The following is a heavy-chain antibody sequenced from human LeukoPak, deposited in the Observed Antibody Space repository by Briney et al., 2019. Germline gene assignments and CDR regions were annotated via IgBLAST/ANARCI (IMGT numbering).Heavy chain of an antibody. CDR3: ATLPYGSGVYYFDY. CDR2: IYYSGST. CDR1: GGSISSSSHY. V-gene: IGHV4-39*01. D-gene: IGHD3-10*01. J-gene: IGHJ4*02. Sequence: SSETLSLTCTVSGGSISSSSHYWGWIRQPPGKGLEWIGSIYYSGSTYYNPSLKSRVTISVDTSKNQFSLKLSSVTAADTAVYYCATLPYGSGVYYFDYWGQGTLVTVSS.